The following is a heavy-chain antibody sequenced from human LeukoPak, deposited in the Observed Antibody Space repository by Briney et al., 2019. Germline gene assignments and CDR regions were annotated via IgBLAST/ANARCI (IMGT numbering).Heavy chain of an antibody. J-gene: IGHJ5*01. Sequence: ASVKVSCKTSGYTFTNYGISWVRQAPGQGLEWMGWINAHNGGTNYAQNLQGRVTMTTDTSTSTAYMELRSLRSDDTALYYCARSPTVTTRCDLWGQGTLVTVSS. D-gene: IGHD4-17*01. V-gene: IGHV1-18*01. CDR3: ARSPTVTTRCDL. CDR2: INAHNGGT. CDR1: GYTFTNYG.